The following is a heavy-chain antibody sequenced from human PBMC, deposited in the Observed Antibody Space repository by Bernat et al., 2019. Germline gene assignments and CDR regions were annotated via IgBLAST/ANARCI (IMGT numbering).Heavy chain of an antibody. D-gene: IGHD2-2*01. V-gene: IGHV1-69*06. CDR3: ARSKGYQLLRRAFDP. Sequence: QVQLVQSGAEVKKPGASVKVSCKASGYTFTSYYMHWVRQAPGQGLEWMGGIIPIFGTANYAQKFQGRVTITADKSTSTAYMELSSLRSEDTAVYYCARSKGYQLLRRAFDPWGQGTLVTVSS. J-gene: IGHJ5*02. CDR2: IIPIFGTA. CDR1: GYTFTSYY.